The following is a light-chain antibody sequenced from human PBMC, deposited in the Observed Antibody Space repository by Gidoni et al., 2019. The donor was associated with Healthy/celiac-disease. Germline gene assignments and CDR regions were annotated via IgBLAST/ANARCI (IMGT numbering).Light chain of an antibody. J-gene: IGLJ1*01. V-gene: IGLV1-40*01. CDR2: GNS. Sequence: QSVLTQPPSVSGAPGQRVTISCTGSSSNIGAGYDEHWYQQLPGTAPKLLIYGNSNRPSGVPDRFSGSKSGTSASRAITGLQAEDEADYYCQSYDSSLSVFYVFGTGTKVTVL. CDR3: QSYDSSLSVFYV. CDR1: SSNIGAGYD.